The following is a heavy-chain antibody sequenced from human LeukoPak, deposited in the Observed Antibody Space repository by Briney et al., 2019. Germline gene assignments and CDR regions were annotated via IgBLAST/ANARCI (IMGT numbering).Heavy chain of an antibody. V-gene: IGHV3-48*03. J-gene: IGHJ4*02. CDR1: GFTFSSYE. Sequence: PGGALRLSCVESGFTFSSYEMNWVRPAPGKGLEWVSYISSSGSTIYYADHVKGRLTISRDNAKNSLYPLINSLRAEDTAVYYCARITSVTTTFDYWGQGTLVTVSS. CDR2: ISSSGSTI. CDR3: ARITSVTTTFDY. D-gene: IGHD4-17*01.